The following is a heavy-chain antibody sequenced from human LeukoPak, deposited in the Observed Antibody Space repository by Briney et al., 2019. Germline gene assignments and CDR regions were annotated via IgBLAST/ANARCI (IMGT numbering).Heavy chain of an antibody. CDR3: ARDCSGGAGDSGSHSFDY. D-gene: IGHD1-26*01. V-gene: IGHV1-46*01. CDR1: VYTFTSYY. Sequence: GASVKVSCKASVYTFTSYYMHWVRQAPGQGLEWMGIINPSGGSTSYAQKFQGRVTVTRDTSTSTVYIELSRLRSEDTAVYYCARDCSGGAGDSGSHSFDYWGQGTLVTVSS. J-gene: IGHJ4*02. CDR2: INPSGGST.